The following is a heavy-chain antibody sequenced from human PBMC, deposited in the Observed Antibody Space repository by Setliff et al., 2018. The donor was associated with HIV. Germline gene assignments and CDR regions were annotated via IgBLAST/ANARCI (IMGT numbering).Heavy chain of an antibody. D-gene: IGHD3-10*01. CDR2: ISAYNGNT. J-gene: IGHJ5*02. Sequence: ASVKVSCKASGYTFTSYGISWVRQAPGQGLEWMGWISAYNGNTNYAQKLQGRVTMTTDTSTSTAYMELRSLRSDDTAVYYCARDQLLWFGDPGWFDPWGQGTLVTVPQ. V-gene: IGHV1-18*01. CDR3: ARDQLLWFGDPGWFDP. CDR1: GYTFTSYG.